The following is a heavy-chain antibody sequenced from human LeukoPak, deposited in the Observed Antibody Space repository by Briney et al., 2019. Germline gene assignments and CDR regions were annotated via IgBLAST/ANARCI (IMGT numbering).Heavy chain of an antibody. CDR1: GGSFSGYY. CDR3: ARNKKIVVVPAATQRAFDI. V-gene: IGHV4-34*01. D-gene: IGHD2-2*01. J-gene: IGHJ3*02. CDR2: INHSGST. Sequence: PSETLSLTCAVYGGSFSGYYWSWIRQPPGKGLEWIGEINHSGSTNYNPSLKSRVTISVDTSKNQFSLKLSSVTAADTAVYYCARNKKIVVVPAATQRAFDIWGQGTMVTVSS.